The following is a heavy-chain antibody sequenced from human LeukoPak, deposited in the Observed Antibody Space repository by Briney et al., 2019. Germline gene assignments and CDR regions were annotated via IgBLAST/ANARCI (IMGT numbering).Heavy chain of an antibody. Sequence: GESLKISCKGSGYSFTSYGISWVRQAPGQGLEWMGWISAYNGNTNYAQKLQGRVTMTTDTSTSTAYMELRSLRSDDTAVYYCARILGPNKDDNRNYYYYTVMTVGGQGPTVPAS. D-gene: IGHD1-1*01. CDR3: ARILGPNKDDNRNYYYYTVMTV. V-gene: IGHV1-18*01. CDR2: ISAYNGNT. J-gene: IGHJ6*02. CDR1: GYSFTSYG.